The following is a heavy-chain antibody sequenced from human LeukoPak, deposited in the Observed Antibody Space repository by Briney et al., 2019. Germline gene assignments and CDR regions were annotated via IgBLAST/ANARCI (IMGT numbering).Heavy chain of an antibody. CDR1: GFTVSSNY. V-gene: IGHV3-30*02. CDR2: IQYDGSNE. D-gene: IGHD2-8*01. CDR3: AKDRCSNGVGCYYYYMDV. J-gene: IGHJ6*03. Sequence: GGSLRLSCAASGFTVSSNYMSWVRQAPGKGLEWVAYIQYDGSNEQYADSVKGRFSISRDSSKNILYLQMNSLRAEDTAVYYCAKDRCSNGVGCYYYYMDVWGKGTTVTISS.